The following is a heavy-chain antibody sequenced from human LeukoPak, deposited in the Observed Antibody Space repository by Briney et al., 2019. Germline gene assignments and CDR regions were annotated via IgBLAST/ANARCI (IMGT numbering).Heavy chain of an antibody. J-gene: IGHJ4*02. Sequence: SETLSLTCTVSGGSISSGSYYWGWIRQPPGKGLEWIGSIYYSGSTYYNPSLKSRVTISVDTSKNQFSLKLSSVTAADTAVYYCARDSRRDGYSSGWYGFDDYWGQGTLVTVSS. CDR2: IYYSGST. CDR1: GGSISSGSYY. V-gene: IGHV4-39*07. D-gene: IGHD6-19*01. CDR3: ARDSRRDGYSSGWYGFDDY.